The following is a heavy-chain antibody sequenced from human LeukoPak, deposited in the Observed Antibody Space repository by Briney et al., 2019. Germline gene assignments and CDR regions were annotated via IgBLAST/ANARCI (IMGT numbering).Heavy chain of an antibody. CDR3: ARGSYYDSSGYPDY. D-gene: IGHD3-22*01. Sequence: PGGSLRLSCAVSGFIFSNYAVSWVRQAPGKGLEWVSAISGGGDDTFYADSVKGRFTISRDNSKNTLYVQMNSLRAEDTAVYYCARGSYYDSSGYPDYWGQGTLVTVSS. J-gene: IGHJ4*02. CDR2: ISGGGDDT. V-gene: IGHV3-23*01. CDR1: GFIFSNYA.